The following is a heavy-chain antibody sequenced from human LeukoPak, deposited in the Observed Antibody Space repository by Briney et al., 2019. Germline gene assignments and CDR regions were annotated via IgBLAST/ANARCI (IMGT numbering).Heavy chain of an antibody. CDR3: AKCLTVYGAGRVDY. V-gene: IGHV3-23*01. CDR2: ISGSGGST. Sequence: GGSLRLSCAASGFTFSSYGMSWVRQAPGKGLEGVSAISGSGGSTYYADSVKGRFTISRDNSKNTLYLQMNSLRAEDTAVYYCAKCLTVYGAGRVDYWGQGTLVTVSS. CDR1: GFTFSSYG. D-gene: IGHD5/OR15-5a*01. J-gene: IGHJ4*02.